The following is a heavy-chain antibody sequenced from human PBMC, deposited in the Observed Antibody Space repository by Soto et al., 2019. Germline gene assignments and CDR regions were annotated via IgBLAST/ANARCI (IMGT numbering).Heavy chain of an antibody. D-gene: IGHD1-7*01. Sequence: SETLSLTCTVSGASISGFYWSWIRKSAGKGLEWIGRIYATGTTDYNPSLKSRGMMSVDTSKQQFSLKLSSVTAADTAVYYCVRDGTKSLRDWFDPWGQGISVTVSS. CDR2: IYATGTT. CDR1: GASISGFY. V-gene: IGHV4-4*07. CDR3: VRDGTKSLRDWFDP. J-gene: IGHJ5*02.